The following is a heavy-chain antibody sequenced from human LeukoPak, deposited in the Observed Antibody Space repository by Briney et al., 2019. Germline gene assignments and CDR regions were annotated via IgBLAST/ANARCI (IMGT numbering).Heavy chain of an antibody. CDR2: IYHSGST. D-gene: IGHD1-20*01. CDR1: GGSISSGGYS. V-gene: IGHV4-30-2*01. CDR3: ARVLLDDAFDI. Sequence: SETLSLTCTVSGGSISSGGYSWSWIRQPPGKGLEWIGYIYHSGSTYYNPSLKSRVTISVDRSKNQFSLKLSSVTAADTAVYYCARVLLDDAFDIWGQGTMVTVSS. J-gene: IGHJ3*02.